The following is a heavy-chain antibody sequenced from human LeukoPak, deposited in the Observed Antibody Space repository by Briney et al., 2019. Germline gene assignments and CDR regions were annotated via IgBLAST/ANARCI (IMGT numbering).Heavy chain of an antibody. V-gene: IGHV3-15*01. CDR3: TPHEIIYGYYDY. CDR2: IKSKTDGGTT. CDR1: GFTFSNAW. Sequence: PGGSLRLSCAASGFTFSNAWMSWVRQAPGKGLEWVGRIKSKTDGGTTDYAAPVKGRFTISRDDSKNTLYLQMNSLKTEDTAVYYCTPHEIIYGYYDYWGQGTLVTVSS. J-gene: IGHJ4*02. D-gene: IGHD3-10*01.